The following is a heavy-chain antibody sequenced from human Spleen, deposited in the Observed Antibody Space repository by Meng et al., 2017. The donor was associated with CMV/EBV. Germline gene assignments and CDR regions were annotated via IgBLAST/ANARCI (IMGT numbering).Heavy chain of an antibody. Sequence: GESLKISCAASGFTFSSYDMHWVRQVTGKGLEWLSAIGTLHDTFYPDSVRGRFTISRENAKNSLYLQMNSLRAEDTAVYYCAKDPGGLGTSYTHYFDYWGRGTLVTVSS. CDR3: AKDPGGLGTSYTHYFDY. V-gene: IGHV3-13*01. J-gene: IGHJ4*02. D-gene: IGHD2-2*01. CDR2: IGTLHDT. CDR1: GFTFSSYD.